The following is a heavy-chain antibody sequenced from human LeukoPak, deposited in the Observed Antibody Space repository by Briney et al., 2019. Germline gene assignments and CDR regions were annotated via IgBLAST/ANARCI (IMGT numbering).Heavy chain of an antibody. CDR1: GGSISSYY. Sequence: PSETLSLTCTVSGGSISSYYWSWIRQPPGKGLEWIGYIYYSGSTNYNPSLKSRVTISVDTSKNQFSLKLSSVTAADTAVYYCARVKTGGYRLSYWGPGTPVTVS. D-gene: IGHD5-18*01. CDR2: IYYSGST. J-gene: IGHJ4*01. CDR3: ARVKTGGYRLSY. V-gene: IGHV4-59*01.